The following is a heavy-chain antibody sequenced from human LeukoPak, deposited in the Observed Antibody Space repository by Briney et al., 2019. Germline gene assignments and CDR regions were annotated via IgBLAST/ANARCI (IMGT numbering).Heavy chain of an antibody. CDR3: ARSRVTTIPDLDY. Sequence: ASVKVSCMASGCTFTGYYIHWVRQAPGQGLEWMGWINPNSGATNYPQKFQGRVAMTRDTSVTTAYMELSRLTFDDTAVYFCARSRVTTIPDLDYWGQGILVTVSS. CDR1: GCTFTGYY. CDR2: INPNSGAT. D-gene: IGHD5-12*01. J-gene: IGHJ4*02. V-gene: IGHV1-2*02.